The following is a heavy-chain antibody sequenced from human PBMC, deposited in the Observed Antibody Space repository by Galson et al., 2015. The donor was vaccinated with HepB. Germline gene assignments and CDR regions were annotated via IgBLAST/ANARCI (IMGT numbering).Heavy chain of an antibody. CDR2: INAGSDNT. CDR3: ARAPSTVEGHWSDP. CDR1: GSTFTHYA. J-gene: IGHJ5*02. D-gene: IGHD4-11*01. V-gene: IGHV1-3*01. Sequence: SVKVSCKASGSTFTHYAMHWVRQAPGQRLEWMGWINAGSDNTKYSQKFQGRVTITRDTSATTAYLELSSLRSEDTAVYYCARAPSTVEGHWSDPWGQGTLVTVSS.